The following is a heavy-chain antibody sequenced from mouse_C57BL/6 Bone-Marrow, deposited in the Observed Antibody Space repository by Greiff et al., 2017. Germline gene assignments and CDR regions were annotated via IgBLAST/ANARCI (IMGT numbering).Heavy chain of an antibody. CDR2: ISDGGSYT. J-gene: IGHJ4*01. CDR3: SRLDYYAMDY. Sequence: DVHLVESGGGLVKPGGSLKLSCAASGFTFSSYAMSWVRQTPEKRLEWVATISDGGSYTYYPDNVKGRFTISRDNAKNNLYLQMSHLKSEDTAMYYCSRLDYYAMDYWGQGTSVTVSS. CDR1: GFTFSSYA. V-gene: IGHV5-4*01.